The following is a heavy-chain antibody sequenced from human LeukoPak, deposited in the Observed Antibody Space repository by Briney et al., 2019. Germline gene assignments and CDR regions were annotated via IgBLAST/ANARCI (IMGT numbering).Heavy chain of an antibody. CDR1: GYSFTNYY. J-gene: IGHJ4*02. D-gene: IGHD6-13*01. CDR3: ARDRGSNWYVDY. Sequence: ASVKVSCKTSGYSFTNYYIHWVRQAPGQGLEWMGWINPSSGGTEYAQKLQGRVTMTGDTSISTAYMELSRLRSDDTAVYYSARDRGSNWYVDYWGQGTLVTVSS. CDR2: INPSSGGT. V-gene: IGHV1-2*02.